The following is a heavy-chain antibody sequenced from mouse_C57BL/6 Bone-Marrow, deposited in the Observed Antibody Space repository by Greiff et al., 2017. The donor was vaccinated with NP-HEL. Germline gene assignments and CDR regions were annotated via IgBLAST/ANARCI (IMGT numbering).Heavy chain of an antibody. Sequence: VQLQQSGPVLVKPGASVKMSCKASGYTFTDYYMNWVKQSHGKSLEWIGVINPYNGGTSYNQKFKGKATLTVDKSSSTAYMELNSLTSEDSAVYYCATRLLLYAMDYWGQGTSVTVSS. J-gene: IGHJ4*01. CDR1: GYTFTDYY. CDR3: ATRLLLYAMDY. D-gene: IGHD2-3*01. V-gene: IGHV1-19*01. CDR2: INPYNGGT.